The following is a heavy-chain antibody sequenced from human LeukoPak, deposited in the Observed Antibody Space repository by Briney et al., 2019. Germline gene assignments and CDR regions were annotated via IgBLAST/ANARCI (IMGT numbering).Heavy chain of an antibody. J-gene: IGHJ4*02. V-gene: IGHV4-59*01. CDR1: GGSISSYY. CDR3: ARKMGICSGGSCYSVFDY. Sequence: PSETLSPTCTVSGGSISSYYWSWIRQPPGKGLEWIGYIYYSGSTNYNPSLKSRVTISVDTSKNQFSLKLSSVTAADTAVYYCARKMGICSGGSCYSVFDYWGQGTLVTVSS. CDR2: IYYSGST. D-gene: IGHD2-15*01.